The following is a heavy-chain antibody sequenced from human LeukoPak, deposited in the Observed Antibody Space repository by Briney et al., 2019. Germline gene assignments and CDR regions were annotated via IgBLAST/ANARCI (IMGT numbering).Heavy chain of an antibody. J-gene: IGHJ6*02. CDR2: ISGSGATT. CDR1: GFTFNSYA. Sequence: GGSLRLSCAASGFTFNSYAMSWVRQAPGKGLERVSVISGSGATTFHADSVKGRFTISRDNSKKSLYLQMNSLRADDTSRYYCTRVVAGRAGLMDVWGRGTTVTVSS. V-gene: IGHV3-23*01. D-gene: IGHD5-12*01. CDR3: TRVVAGRAGLMDV.